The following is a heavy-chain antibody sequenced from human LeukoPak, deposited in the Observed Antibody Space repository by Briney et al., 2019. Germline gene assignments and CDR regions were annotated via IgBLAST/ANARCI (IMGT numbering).Heavy chain of an antibody. CDR2: IKQDGNEK. CDR1: GFTFTSYW. V-gene: IGHV3-7*01. Sequence: GGSLRFSCAASGFTFTSYWMSWVRQAPGKGLEWVANIKQDGNEKYYVDSVRGRFTISRDNGKNSLYLKMNSLRAEDTAVYYCARDGSRIVGPPDYWGQGTLVTVSS. CDR3: ARDGSRIVGPPDY. J-gene: IGHJ4*02. D-gene: IGHD1-26*01.